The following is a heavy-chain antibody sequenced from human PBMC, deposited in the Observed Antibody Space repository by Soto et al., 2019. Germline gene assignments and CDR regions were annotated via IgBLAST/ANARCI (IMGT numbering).Heavy chain of an antibody. Sequence: PSETLSLTCTVSGGSINSDHLSWIRQPPGEGLEWIGYISYSGNTDYNPSLKSLVTISVDTSKNQFSLKLSSVTAADTAVYYCARVLSGSSLFDYWGQGTLVTVS. CDR2: ISYSGNT. CDR3: ARVLSGSSLFDY. V-gene: IGHV4-59*01. CDR1: GGSINSDH. J-gene: IGHJ4*02. D-gene: IGHD1-26*01.